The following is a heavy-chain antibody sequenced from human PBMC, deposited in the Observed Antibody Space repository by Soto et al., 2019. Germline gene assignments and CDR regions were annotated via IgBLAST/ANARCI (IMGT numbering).Heavy chain of an antibody. CDR2: IYYSGST. D-gene: IGHD3-22*01. J-gene: IGHJ4*01. CDR3: ARLGDYYQAFDY. CDR1: GGSISSSSYY. Sequence: PSETLSLTCTVSGGSISSSSYYWGWIRQPPGKGLEWIGSIYYSGSTNYNPSLKSRVTISVDTSKNQFSLKLTSVTAADTAVYYCARLGDYYQAFDYWGQGTLVTVSS. V-gene: IGHV4-39*07.